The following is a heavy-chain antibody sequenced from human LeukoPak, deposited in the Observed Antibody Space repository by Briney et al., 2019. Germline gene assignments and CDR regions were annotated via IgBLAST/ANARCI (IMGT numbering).Heavy chain of an antibody. CDR1: GFPFNIYG. J-gene: IGHJ4*02. Sequence: PGGSLRLSCAASGFPFNIYGMSWVRQAPGKGLEWVSSVGGGNDIHYADSVKGLFTGSRADAKRTVYLQMNSLRVEDTAIYFCAKDATPGNSIWDHFDSWGQGTLVTVSS. D-gene: IGHD1-7*01. V-gene: IGHV3-23*01. CDR2: VGGGNDI. CDR3: AKDATPGNSIWDHFDS.